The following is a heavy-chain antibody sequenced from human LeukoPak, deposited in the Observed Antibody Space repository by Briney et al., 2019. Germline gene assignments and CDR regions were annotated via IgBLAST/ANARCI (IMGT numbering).Heavy chain of an antibody. CDR1: GFNFNNYD. Sequence: PGGSLTLSCVASGFNFNNYDLHWVRQAPGKGLEWVAVISYDGSNKYYADSVKGRFTISRDNSKNTLYLQVNSLRAEDTAVYYCARDRYSSGWYGDFDCWGQGTLVTVSS. CDR2: ISYDGSNK. D-gene: IGHD6-19*01. V-gene: IGHV3-30*03. CDR3: ARDRYSSGWYGDFDC. J-gene: IGHJ4*02.